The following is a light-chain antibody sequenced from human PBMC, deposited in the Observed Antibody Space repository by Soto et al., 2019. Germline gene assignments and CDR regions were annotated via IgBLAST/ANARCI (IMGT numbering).Light chain of an antibody. Sequence: QSVLTQPRSVSGSPGQSVTISCTGTSSDVGGYNYVSWYQHRPGKAPKLILYDVTKRPSGVPDRFSGSKSGNTASLTIFGLQAEDEADYYCCSYAGSYTILFGGGTKVTVL. V-gene: IGLV2-11*01. CDR3: CSYAGSYTIL. J-gene: IGLJ2*01. CDR2: DVT. CDR1: SSDVGGYNY.